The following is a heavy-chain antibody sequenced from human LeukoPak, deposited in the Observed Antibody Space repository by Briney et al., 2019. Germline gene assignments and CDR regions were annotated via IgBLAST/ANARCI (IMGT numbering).Heavy chain of an antibody. CDR1: GFTFDDYA. D-gene: IGHD6-6*01. CDR2: ISWNSGDI. V-gene: IGHV3-9*01. CDR3: ARDYSSSSSFLDY. J-gene: IGHJ4*02. Sequence: PGGSLRLSCAASGFTFDDYAMHWVRQAPGKGLDWVSGISWNSGDIGYADSVKGRFTISRDNAKNSLYLQMNSLRAEGTALYYCARDYSSSSSFLDYWGQGTLVTVSS.